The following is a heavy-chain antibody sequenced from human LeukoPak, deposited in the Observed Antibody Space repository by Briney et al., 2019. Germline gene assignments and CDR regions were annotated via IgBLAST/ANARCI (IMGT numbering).Heavy chain of an antibody. V-gene: IGHV3-20*04. CDR3: ARVGGYYRYYYYYYMDV. CDR1: GSTFDDYG. J-gene: IGHJ6*03. Sequence: GGSLRLSCAASGSTFDDYGMSWVRQAPGKGLEWVSGINWNGGSTGYADSVKGRFTISRDNAKNSLYLQMNSLRAEDTALYYCARVGGYYRYYYYYYMDVWGKGTTVTISS. D-gene: IGHD3-22*01. CDR2: INWNGGST.